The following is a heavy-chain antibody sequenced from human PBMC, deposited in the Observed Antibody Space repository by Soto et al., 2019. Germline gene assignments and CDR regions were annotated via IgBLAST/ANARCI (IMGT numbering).Heavy chain of an antibody. D-gene: IGHD1-1*01. Sequence: EVQLVESGGGLVQPGGSLRLSCEASGFTFSNFGINWVHQAPGKGLEWVSHISSSSTTIYYAESVKGRFTISRDNAKNSLYLQMSSLRGEDTAVYYCATSFITTIGTTAWGQGTLVTVSS. V-gene: IGHV3-48*01. CDR1: GFTFSNFG. CDR3: ATSFITTIGTTA. CDR2: ISSSSTTI. J-gene: IGHJ4*02.